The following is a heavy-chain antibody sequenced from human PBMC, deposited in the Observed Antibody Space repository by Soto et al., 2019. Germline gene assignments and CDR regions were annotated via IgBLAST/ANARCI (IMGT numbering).Heavy chain of an antibody. CDR2: ISNTGDLI. Sequence: GGSLRLSCAASGFTFSYFAMGWVRQAPGKGLEWVSVISNTGDLIYYADSVRGRFTISRDNSKNTLFLQMNSLRAEDTAVYFCAKDDTRTDGWYHFDYWGQGALVTVSS. CDR1: GFTFSYFA. J-gene: IGHJ4*02. CDR3: AKDDTRTDGWYHFDY. D-gene: IGHD6-19*01. V-gene: IGHV3-23*01.